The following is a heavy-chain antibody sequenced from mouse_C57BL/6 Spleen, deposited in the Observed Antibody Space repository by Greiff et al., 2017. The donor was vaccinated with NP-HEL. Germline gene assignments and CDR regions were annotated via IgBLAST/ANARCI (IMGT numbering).Heavy chain of an antibody. J-gene: IGHJ1*03. D-gene: IGHD1-1*01. CDR1: GFSLTSYG. CDR3: ATQDYCSLYWYFDV. Sequence: VKLMESGPGLVAPSQCLSITCTVSGFSLTSYGVSWVRQPPGKGLEWVGVIWGDGSTNYHSALISRLSISKDNSKNQVFLKLNSLPTDDTATYYCATQDYCSLYWYFDVWGTGTTVTVSS. CDR2: IWGDGST. V-gene: IGHV2-3*01.